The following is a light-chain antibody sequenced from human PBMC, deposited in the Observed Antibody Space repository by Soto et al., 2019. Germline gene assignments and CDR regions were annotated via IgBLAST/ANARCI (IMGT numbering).Light chain of an antibody. CDR1: SSDVGGYNY. J-gene: IGLJ3*02. V-gene: IGLV2-14*01. CDR3: SSYTSSSTPLV. CDR2: EVS. Sequence: QSDLTQPASVSGSPGQSITISFTGTSSDVGGYNYVSWYQQHPGKAPKLMIYEVSNRPSGVSNRFSGSKSGNTASLTISGLQAEDEADYYCSSYTSSSTPLVFGGGTKVTVL.